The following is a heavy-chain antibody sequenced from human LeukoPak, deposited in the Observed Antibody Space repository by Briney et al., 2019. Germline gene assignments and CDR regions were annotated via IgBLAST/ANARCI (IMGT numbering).Heavy chain of an antibody. J-gene: IGHJ4*02. V-gene: IGHV3-30-3*01. Sequence: SGGSLRLSCAASGFTFSSYAMHWVRQAPGKGLEWVAVISYDGSNKYYADSVKGRFTISRDNSKNTLYLQMNSLRAEDTAVYYCARSNHYFVVVPAAMGYWGQGTLVTVSS. D-gene: IGHD2-2*01. CDR1: GFTFSSYA. CDR2: ISYDGSNK. CDR3: ARSNHYFVVVPAAMGY.